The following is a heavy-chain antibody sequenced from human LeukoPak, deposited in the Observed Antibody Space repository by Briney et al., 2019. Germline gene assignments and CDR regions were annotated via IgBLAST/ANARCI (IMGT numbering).Heavy chain of an antibody. J-gene: IGHJ4*02. CDR2: MNPNSGNT. CDR3: ARGDDSRPGDY. V-gene: IGHV1-8*01. D-gene: IGHD3-22*01. CDR1: GYTFTSYD. Sequence: ASVKVSCKASGYTFTSYDINWVRQATGQGLEWMGWMNPNSGNTGYAQKFQGRVTMTRNTSISTAYMELRSLRSDDTAVYYCARGDDSRPGDYWGQGTLVTVSS.